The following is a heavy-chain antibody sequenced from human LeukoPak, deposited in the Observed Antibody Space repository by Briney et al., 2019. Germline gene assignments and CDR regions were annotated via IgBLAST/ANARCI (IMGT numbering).Heavy chain of an antibody. CDR1: GFTFSGYS. J-gene: IGHJ4*02. CDR2: ISSSSSTI. Sequence: AGGSLRLSCAASGFTFSGYSMNWVRQAPGKGLEWVSYISSSSSTIYYADSVKGRFTISRDNAKNSLYLQMNSLRAEDTAVYYCAKDGAISGIAAAGAHLDYWGQGTLVTVSS. D-gene: IGHD6-13*01. CDR3: AKDGAISGIAAAGAHLDY. V-gene: IGHV3-48*01.